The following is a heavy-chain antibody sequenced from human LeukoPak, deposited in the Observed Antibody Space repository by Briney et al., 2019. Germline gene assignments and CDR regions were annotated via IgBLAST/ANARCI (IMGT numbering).Heavy chain of an antibody. D-gene: IGHD1-1*01. CDR2: IYYSGST. V-gene: IGHV4-59*01. CDR3: ARAVNGYYYYYYMDV. Sequence: PSETLSLTCTVSGGSISSYYWSRIRQPPGKGLEWIGYIYYSGSTNYNPSLKSRVTISVDTSKNQFSLKLSSVTAADTAVYYCARAVNGYYYYYYMDVWGKGTTVTVSS. CDR1: GGSISSYY. J-gene: IGHJ6*03.